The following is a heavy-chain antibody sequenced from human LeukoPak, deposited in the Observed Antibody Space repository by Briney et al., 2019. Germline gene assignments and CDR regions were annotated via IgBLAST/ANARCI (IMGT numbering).Heavy chain of an antibody. CDR3: ARGSDYGGPGTHYYFDY. CDR1: GYTFTSYY. Sequence: ASVKVSCKASGYTFTSYYMHWVRQAPGQGLEWMGIINPSGGSTSYAQKFQGRVTMTRDTSTSTVYMELSRLRSEDTAVYYCARGSDYGGPGTHYYFDYWGQGTLVTVSS. D-gene: IGHD4-23*01. CDR2: INPSGGST. J-gene: IGHJ4*02. V-gene: IGHV1-46*01.